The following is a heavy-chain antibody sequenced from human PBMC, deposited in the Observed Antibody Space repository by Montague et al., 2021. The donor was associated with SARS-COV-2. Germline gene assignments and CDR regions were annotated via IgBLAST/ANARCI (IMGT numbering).Heavy chain of an antibody. V-gene: IGHV4-39*01. Sequence: SETLSLTCTVSGGSISSSSYYWGWIRQPPGKGLEWIGCIYYSGSTYYNPSLKSRVTISVDTSKNQFSLKLSSVTAADTAVYYSARHPHQQISMVGVVWEGSWFDPWGQGTLVTVSS. CDR1: GGSISSSSYY. CDR2: IYYSGST. J-gene: IGHJ5*02. D-gene: IGHD3-3*01. CDR3: ARHPHQQISMVGVVWEGSWFDP.